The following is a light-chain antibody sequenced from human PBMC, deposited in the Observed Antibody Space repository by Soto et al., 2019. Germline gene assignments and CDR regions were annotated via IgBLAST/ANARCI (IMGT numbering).Light chain of an antibody. J-gene: IGKJ5*01. V-gene: IGKV3-20*01. CDR2: DAS. CDR3: QQYGSSPLIS. Sequence: EIVLTQSPGTRALSPGERGSLSGSASHTVSSNFLAWYQQKPGQAPRLLIFDASTRATGIPDRFTGSGSGTDFTLTISRLEPEDFAVYYCQQYGSSPLISFGQGTRLEIK. CDR1: HTVSSNF.